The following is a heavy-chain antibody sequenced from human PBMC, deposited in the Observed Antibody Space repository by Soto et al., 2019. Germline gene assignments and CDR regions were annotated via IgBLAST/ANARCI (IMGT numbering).Heavy chain of an antibody. D-gene: IGHD3-22*01. Sequence: EVQLLESGGGLVQPGGSLRLSCAASGFAFSSYAMSWVRQAPGKGLGWVSGIGGSGYSTHYADSVRGRFIISRDNSKNTMYLQRNSLRVEETVIYYCAGAEDDYDDQARFDFWGQGTLVTVSS. V-gene: IGHV3-23*01. J-gene: IGHJ4*02. CDR1: GFAFSSYA. CDR3: AGAEDDYDDQARFDF. CDR2: IGGSGYST.